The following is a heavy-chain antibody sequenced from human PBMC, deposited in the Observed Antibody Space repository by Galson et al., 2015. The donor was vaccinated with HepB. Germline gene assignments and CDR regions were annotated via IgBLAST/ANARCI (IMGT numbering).Heavy chain of an antibody. CDR1: GFTFSNAF. CDR2: IKSKTEGGTT. J-gene: IGHJ6*02. Sequence: SLRLSCAASGFTFSNAFMSWVRQAPGKGLEWVGRIKSKTEGGTTDYAAPVKGRFSISRDDSKGTLYLQMNSLKTEDTAVYYCTTVTVNVQNYYYQYGMDRWGQGTTVTVYS. V-gene: IGHV3-15*01. CDR3: TTVTVNVQNYYYQYGMDR. D-gene: IGHD1-1*01.